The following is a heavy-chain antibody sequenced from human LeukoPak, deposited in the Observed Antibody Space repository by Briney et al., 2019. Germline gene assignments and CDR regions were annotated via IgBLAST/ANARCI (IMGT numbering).Heavy chain of an antibody. CDR2: MNPNSGNT. CDR1: GYTFTSYD. Sequence: ASVKVSCKASGYTFTSYDINWVRQATGQGLEWMGWMNPNSGNTGYAQKFQGRVTMTRNTSISTAYMELSSLRSEDTAVYYCARGSSSWYPVDYWGQGTLVTVSS. D-gene: IGHD6-13*01. J-gene: IGHJ4*02. V-gene: IGHV1-8*01. CDR3: ARGSSSWYPVDY.